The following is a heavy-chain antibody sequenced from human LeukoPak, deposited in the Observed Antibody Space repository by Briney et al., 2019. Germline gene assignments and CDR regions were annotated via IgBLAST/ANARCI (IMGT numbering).Heavy chain of an antibody. CDR2: ISGDGINT. CDR1: GFTFDSFA. D-gene: IGHD1-1*01. Sequence: GGSLRLSCATSGFTFDSFAMHWVRQVPGKGLEWISFISGDGINTYYADSVKGRFTISRDNSKYSLYLQTDTLKTEDSALYYCAKGDWNDVPRDSWGQGTLVTVSS. CDR3: AKGDWNDVPRDS. V-gene: IGHV3-43*02. J-gene: IGHJ4*02.